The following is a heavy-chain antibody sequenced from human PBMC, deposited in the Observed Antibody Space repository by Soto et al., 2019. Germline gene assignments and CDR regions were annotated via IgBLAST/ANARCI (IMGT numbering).Heavy chain of an antibody. J-gene: IGHJ4*02. V-gene: IGHV3-11*01. CDR3: VKGYFASGASPLLGSY. CDR2: ISSGGSVI. D-gene: IGHD3-10*01. CDR1: GFTFSDFY. Sequence: QVQLVESGGDLVKPGGSLRLSCAASGFTFSDFYMSWVRQPPGKGLEWVSYISSGGSVIYYADSVRGRFTISRDNTRRALFLQMDSLRVEDTAIYFCVKGYFASGASPLLGSYWGQGSLVIVSS.